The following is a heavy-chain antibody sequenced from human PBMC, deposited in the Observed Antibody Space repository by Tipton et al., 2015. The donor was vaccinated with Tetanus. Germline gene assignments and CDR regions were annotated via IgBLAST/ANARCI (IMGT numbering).Heavy chain of an antibody. J-gene: IGHJ2*01. CDR1: GHSFTKYW. CDR3: ARRLGPYTGDQIWHFDL. Sequence: QSGPEVKKAGESLKISCQGSGHSFTKYWIAWVRQKPGQGLEWMGIIYPGDSDTRYSPSFQGQVTISADKSITTAYLQWSSLKASDTAMYYCARRLGPYTGDQIWHFDLWGRGTLVTVSS. D-gene: IGHD7-27*01. CDR2: IYPGDSDT. V-gene: IGHV5-51*01.